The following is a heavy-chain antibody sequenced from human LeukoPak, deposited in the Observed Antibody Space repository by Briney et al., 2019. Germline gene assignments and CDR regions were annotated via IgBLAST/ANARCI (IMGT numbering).Heavy chain of an antibody. CDR1: GFTFSHHG. J-gene: IGHJ5*01. Sequence: GGSLRLSCAASGFTFSHHGMNWVRQAPGKGLEWLSVIYSGGNTYYADSVKGRFTFSRDNSKNTLYLQMNSLRAEDTAVYYCAREGCSSGSCYGWFDSWGQGTLVSVSS. CDR2: IYSGGNT. D-gene: IGHD2-15*01. CDR3: AREGCSSGSCYGWFDS. V-gene: IGHV3-53*01.